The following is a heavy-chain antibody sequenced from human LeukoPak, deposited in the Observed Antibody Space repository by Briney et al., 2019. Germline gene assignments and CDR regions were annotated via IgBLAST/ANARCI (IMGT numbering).Heavy chain of an antibody. Sequence: SETLSLTCTVSGGSISTYYWSWIRQPAGKGLEWIGRIYTSGSTNYNPSLKSRVTMSLDTSENQFSLKLSSVTAADTAVYYCARDRVDSSGYYYYYGMDVWGQGTTVTVSS. CDR1: GGSISTYY. J-gene: IGHJ6*02. CDR3: ARDRVDSSGYYYYYGMDV. V-gene: IGHV4-4*07. D-gene: IGHD3-22*01. CDR2: IYTSGST.